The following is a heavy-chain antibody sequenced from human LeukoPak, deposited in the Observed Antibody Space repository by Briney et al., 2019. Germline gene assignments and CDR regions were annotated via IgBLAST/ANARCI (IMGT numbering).Heavy chain of an antibody. CDR3: ARARDTGDY. CDR2: INPSGGSA. Sequence: ASVKVSCKASGGTFSSYAISWVRQAPGQGLEWMGMINPSGGSATYAQKFQGRVTMTRDTSTSTVYMELSSLRSEDTAVYYCARARDTGDYWGQGTLVTVSS. V-gene: IGHV1-46*01. D-gene: IGHD3-16*02. J-gene: IGHJ4*02. CDR1: GGTFSSYA.